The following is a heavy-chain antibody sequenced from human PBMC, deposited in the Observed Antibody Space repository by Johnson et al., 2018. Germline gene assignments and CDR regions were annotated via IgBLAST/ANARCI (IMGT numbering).Heavy chain of an antibody. CDR2: INSDGSST. CDR1: GFTFSSYW. J-gene: IGHJ4*02. V-gene: IGHV3-74*01. D-gene: IGHD3-10*01. Sequence: VQLRECGGGLVQPGGSLRLCCAASGFTFSSYWMHWVRQAPGKGLVWVSRINSDGSSTSYADSVKGRFTISRDNAKNTRYLQMNSLRAEDTAVYYCARGRIADAGVFDYWGQGTLVTVSS. CDR3: ARGRIADAGVFDY.